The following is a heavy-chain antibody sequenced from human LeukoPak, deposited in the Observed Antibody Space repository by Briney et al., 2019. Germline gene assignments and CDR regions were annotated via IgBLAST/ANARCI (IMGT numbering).Heavy chain of an antibody. J-gene: IGHJ6*03. CDR2: INPNSGGT. CDR3: ARGAPYYYDSSGYKDYMDV. D-gene: IGHD3-22*01. CDR1: GYTFTGYY. V-gene: IGHV1-2*02. Sequence: ASVKVSCKASGYTFTGYYMHWVRQAPGQGLEWMGWINPNSGGTSYAQKFQGRVTMTRDTSISTAYMELSRLRSDDTAVYYCARGAPYYYDSSGYKDYMDVWGKGTTVTISS.